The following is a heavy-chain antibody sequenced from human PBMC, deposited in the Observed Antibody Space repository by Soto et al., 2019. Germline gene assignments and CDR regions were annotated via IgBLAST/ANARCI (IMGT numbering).Heavy chain of an antibody. D-gene: IGHD2-15*01. CDR1: GFTFSSYW. CDR3: ARDRKPIDCSGGSCRSWFDP. CDR2: IKQDGSEK. V-gene: IGHV3-7*05. J-gene: IGHJ5*02. Sequence: GGSLRLSCAASGFTFSSYWMSWVRQAPGKGLEWVANIKQDGSEKYYVDSVKGRFTISRDNAKNSLYLQMNSLRAEDTAVYYCARDRKPIDCSGGSCRSWFDPWGQGTLVTVSS.